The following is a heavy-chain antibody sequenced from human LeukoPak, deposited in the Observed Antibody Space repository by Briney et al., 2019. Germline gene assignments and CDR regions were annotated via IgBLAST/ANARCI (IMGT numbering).Heavy chain of an antibody. V-gene: IGHV1-2*02. CDR2: INPNSGGT. J-gene: IGHJ6*03. CDR3: ARVGLGRCSGTNCFQKDYYYYYYMDV. D-gene: IGHD2-2*01. Sequence: GASVKVSCKASGYTFTGYYMHWVRQAPGQGLEWMGWINPNSGGTNYAQKFQGRVTMTRDTSISTAYMELSRLRSDDTAVYYCARVGLGRCSGTNCFQKDYYYYYYMDVWGKGTTVTVSS. CDR1: GYTFTGYY.